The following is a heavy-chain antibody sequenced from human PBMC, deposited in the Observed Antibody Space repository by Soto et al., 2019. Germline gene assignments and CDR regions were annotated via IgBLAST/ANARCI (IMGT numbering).Heavy chain of an antibody. CDR1: VYTFTSYY. D-gene: IGHD6-19*01. J-gene: IGHJ6*02. CDR3: AREIVAGLNYFYYGMDV. Sequence: XSVKVSCKASVYTFTSYYMHWVRQAPGQCLEWMGIINPSGGSTSYAQKFQGRVTMTRDTSTSTFYMELRSLRSEDTAVYYCAREIVAGLNYFYYGMDVWGRGTTVTVS. V-gene: IGHV1-46*01. CDR2: INPSGGST.